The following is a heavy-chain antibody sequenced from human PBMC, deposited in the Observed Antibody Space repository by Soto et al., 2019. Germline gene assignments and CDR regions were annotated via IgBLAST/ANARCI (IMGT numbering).Heavy chain of an antibody. V-gene: IGHV3-21*01. Sequence: GGSLRLSCPASTFTFSSYTMTSARQAPGKGLEWVSSISSSSSYIYSADSVKGRFTISRDNAKNSLYLQMNSLRAEDTAVYYCAREDYSNFDYWGQGTLVTVAS. CDR3: AREDYSNFDY. J-gene: IGHJ4*02. D-gene: IGHD4-4*01. CDR2: ISSSSSYI. CDR1: TFTFSSYT.